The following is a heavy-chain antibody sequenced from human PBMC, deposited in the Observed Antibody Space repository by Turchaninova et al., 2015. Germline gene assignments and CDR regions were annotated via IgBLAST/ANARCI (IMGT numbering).Heavy chain of an antibody. J-gene: IGHJ3*02. V-gene: IGHV1-69*01. Sequence: QVPLVQSGAEVRKPGSSVKVSCKASGGTVSSYAISWGRKAPGQGLEWMGVIILIFGTANYAQKFQGRVTITADESTSTAYMELSSLRSEDTAVYYCARVRYCSGGSCFGAFDIWGQGTMVTVSS. CDR3: ARVRYCSGGSCFGAFDI. CDR1: GGTVSSYA. CDR2: IILIFGTA. D-gene: IGHD2-15*01.